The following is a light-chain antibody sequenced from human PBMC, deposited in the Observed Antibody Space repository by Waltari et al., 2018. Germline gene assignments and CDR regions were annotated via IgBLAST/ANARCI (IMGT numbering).Light chain of an antibody. CDR2: DVS. Sequence: QSALTQPASVSGSPGQSITLSCPGTSSDVGGYNYASWYQQHPGKAPKLMSYDVSKRPSGVSNRFSGSKSGNTASLTISGLQAEDEADYYCSSYTSSSTVVFGGGTKLTVL. J-gene: IGLJ2*01. CDR3: SSYTSSSTVV. V-gene: IGLV2-14*01. CDR1: SSDVGGYNY.